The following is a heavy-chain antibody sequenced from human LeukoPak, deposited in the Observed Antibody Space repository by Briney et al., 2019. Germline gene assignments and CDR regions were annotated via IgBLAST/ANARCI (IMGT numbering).Heavy chain of an antibody. CDR1: GFIFSSYS. D-gene: IGHD5-18*01. CDR2: ISATGNYI. V-gene: IGHV3-21*01. Sequence: GGSLRLSCAASGFIFSSYSMNWVRQAPGKGLEWVSSISATGNYIYYADPVKGRFTISRDNAKNSLYLQMNSLRAEDAAVYYCARDRSGYTFDDWGQGTLVTVSS. J-gene: IGHJ4*02. CDR3: ARDRSGYTFDD.